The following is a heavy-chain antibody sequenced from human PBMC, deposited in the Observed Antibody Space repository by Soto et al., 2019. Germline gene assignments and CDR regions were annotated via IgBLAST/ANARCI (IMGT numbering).Heavy chain of an antibody. D-gene: IGHD6-19*01. J-gene: IGHJ4*02. CDR3: ARDLGIAVADTGYFDY. V-gene: IGHV1-69*13. Sequence: SVKVYCKASGGTFSSYAISWVRQAPGQGLEWMGGIIPIFGTANYAQKFQGRVTITADESTSTAYMELSSLRSEDTAVYYCARDLGIAVADTGYFDYWGQGTLVTVSS. CDR2: IIPIFGTA. CDR1: GGTFSSYA.